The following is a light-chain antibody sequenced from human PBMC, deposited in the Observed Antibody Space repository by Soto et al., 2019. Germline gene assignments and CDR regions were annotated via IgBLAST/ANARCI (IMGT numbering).Light chain of an antibody. V-gene: IGKV3-15*01. J-gene: IGKJ4*01. CDR2: GAS. Sequence: ETVMTQSPATLSVSPGERVTLSCRASQSVGSKVAWYQQKPGQAPSLLIYGASTRATETPVRFSGSGSGTEFTLTISSLQFEDFAVYYCKQYSNWPAVIFGGGTKVAIK. CDR1: QSVGSK. CDR3: KQYSNWPAVI.